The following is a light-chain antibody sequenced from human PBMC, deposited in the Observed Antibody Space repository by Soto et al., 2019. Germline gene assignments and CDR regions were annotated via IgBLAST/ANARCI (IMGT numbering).Light chain of an antibody. CDR2: EVS. Sequence: QSVLTQPPSVSASPGQSVTISCTGTSSDVGSYDRVSWYQQPPGTAPKLMIYEVSNRPSGVPDRFSGSKSGNTASLTISGLQAEYEADYFCASYTTSSAFVVFGGGSKLTVL. J-gene: IGLJ2*01. CDR1: SSDVGSYDR. CDR3: ASYTTSSAFVV. V-gene: IGLV2-18*02.